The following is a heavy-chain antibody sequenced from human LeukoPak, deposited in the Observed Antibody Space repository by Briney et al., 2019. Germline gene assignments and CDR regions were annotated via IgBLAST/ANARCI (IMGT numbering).Heavy chain of an antibody. Sequence: GGSLRLSCAASGFTFSNYEMNWIRQAPGKGLEWVSSISSSSSYIYYADSVKGRFTISRDNAKNSLYLQMNSLRAEDTAVYYCARDRDYGDYGGGWFDPWGQGTLVTVSS. D-gene: IGHD4-17*01. J-gene: IGHJ5*02. CDR1: GFTFSNYE. CDR2: ISSSSSYI. V-gene: IGHV3-21*01. CDR3: ARDRDYGDYGGGWFDP.